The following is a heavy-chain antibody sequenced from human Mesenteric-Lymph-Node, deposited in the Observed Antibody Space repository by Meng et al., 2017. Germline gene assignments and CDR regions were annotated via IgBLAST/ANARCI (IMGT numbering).Heavy chain of an antibody. Sequence: QVQLQQWGAGLLKPSATLSLTCAVYGGSFSDYYWTWIRQPPGKGLEWIGGINHSGSTNYTPSLKSRVTISVETSKNQFSLKLTSVTAADTAVYYCARNWGTGDSWFDPWGPGTLVTVSS. CDR1: GGSFSDYY. CDR2: INHSGST. J-gene: IGHJ5*02. CDR3: ARNWGTGDSWFDP. V-gene: IGHV4-34*02. D-gene: IGHD7-27*01.